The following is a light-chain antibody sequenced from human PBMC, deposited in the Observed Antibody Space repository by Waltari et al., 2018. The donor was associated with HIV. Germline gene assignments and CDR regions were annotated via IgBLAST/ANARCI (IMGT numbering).Light chain of an antibody. CDR3: GTWDSSVSAGV. Sequence: QSVLTQPPSVSAAPGQTVPFTCSGSTSTIGKHFVPWYQQLPQAAPKLIIYDNNKRPSGVPDRFSGSKSATSATLAITGLQTGDEADYYCGTWDSSVSAGVFGGGTKLTVL. CDR1: TSTIGKHF. CDR2: DNN. J-gene: IGLJ2*01. V-gene: IGLV1-51*01.